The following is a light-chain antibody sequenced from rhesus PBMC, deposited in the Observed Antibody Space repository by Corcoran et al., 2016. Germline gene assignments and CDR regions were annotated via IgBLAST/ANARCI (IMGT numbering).Light chain of an antibody. V-gene: IGLV2-23*01. Sequence: QAALTQPPSVSGSPGQSVTISCTGTNNDVGGYDYVSWYQQHPGTAPKLMIYEVNKRPSGVSDRFSGSKSGNTASLTISGLQAEDEADYHCSSYAGSSTYIFGAGTRLTVL. CDR3: SSYAGSSTYI. J-gene: IGLJ1*01. CDR2: EVN. CDR1: NNDVGGYDY.